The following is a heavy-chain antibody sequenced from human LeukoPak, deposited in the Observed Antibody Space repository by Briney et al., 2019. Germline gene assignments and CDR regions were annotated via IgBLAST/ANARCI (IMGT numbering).Heavy chain of an antibody. CDR1: GYTFTGYY. J-gene: IGHJ6*02. CDR3: ARAGEGSYPHGMDV. Sequence: ASVKVSCKASGYTFTGYYMHWVRQAPGQGLEWMGWINPNSGGTNYAQKFQGRVTMTRDTSISTAYMELSRLRSDDTGVYYCARAGEGSYPHGMDVWGQGTTVTVSS. D-gene: IGHD1-26*01. CDR2: INPNSGGT. V-gene: IGHV1-2*02.